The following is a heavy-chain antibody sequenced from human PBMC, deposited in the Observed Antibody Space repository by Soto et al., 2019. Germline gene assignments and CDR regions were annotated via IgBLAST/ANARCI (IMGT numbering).Heavy chain of an antibody. CDR2: IYYSGST. J-gene: IGHJ5*02. CDR3: ASHVWFDP. CDR1: GGSISSSSFY. V-gene: IGHV4-61*05. Sequence: SETLSLTCNVSGGSISSSSFYWGWIRQPPGKGLEWIGYIYYSGSTNYNPSLKSRVTISVDTSKNQFSLKLSSVTAADTAVYYCASHVWFDPWGQGTLVTVSS.